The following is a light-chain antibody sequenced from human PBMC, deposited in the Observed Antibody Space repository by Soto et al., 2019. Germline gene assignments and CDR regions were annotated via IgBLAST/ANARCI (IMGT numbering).Light chain of an antibody. CDR1: QSISSW. V-gene: IGKV1-5*03. CDR2: KAS. J-gene: IGKJ2*01. CDR3: QQYNSYPYT. Sequence: DIQMTQSPSTLSASVGDRVTITCRASQSISSWLAWYQQKPGKAPKLLIYKASSLESGVPSRFSRSGSGTDFPLALSRPQPDDFATYSCQQYNSYPYTFGQGTKLEIK.